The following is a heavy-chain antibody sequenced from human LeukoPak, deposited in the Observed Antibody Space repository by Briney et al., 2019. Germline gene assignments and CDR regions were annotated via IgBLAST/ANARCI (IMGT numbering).Heavy chain of an antibody. J-gene: IGHJ4*02. D-gene: IGHD5-18*01. CDR2: ISGSGGST. CDR1: GFTFSSYA. V-gene: IGHV3-23*01. CDR3: ARDFGLWLHYFDY. Sequence: GGSLRLSCAASGFTFSSYAMSWVRQAPGKGLEWVSAISGSGGSTYYADSVKGRFTISRDNSKNTLYLQMNSLRAEDTAVYYCARDFGLWLHYFDYWGQGTLVTVSS.